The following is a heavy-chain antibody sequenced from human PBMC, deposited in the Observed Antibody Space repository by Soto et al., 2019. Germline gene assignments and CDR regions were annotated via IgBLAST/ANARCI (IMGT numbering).Heavy chain of an antibody. D-gene: IGHD6-19*01. CDR3: AKDMVSAVAGRGDYYYGMDV. Sequence: PGGSLRLSCAASGFTFSSYGMHWVRQAPGKGLEWVAVISYDGSNKYYAGSVKGRFTISRDNSKNTLYLQMNSLRAEDTAVYYCAKDMVSAVAGRGDYYYGMDVWGQGTTVTVSS. J-gene: IGHJ6*02. V-gene: IGHV3-30*18. CDR2: ISYDGSNK. CDR1: GFTFSSYG.